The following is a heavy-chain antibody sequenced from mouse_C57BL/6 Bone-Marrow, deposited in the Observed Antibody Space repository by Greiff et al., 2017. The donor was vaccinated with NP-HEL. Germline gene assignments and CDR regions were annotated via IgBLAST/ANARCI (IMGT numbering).Heavy chain of an antibody. J-gene: IGHJ1*03. V-gene: IGHV5-17*01. CDR2: ISSGSSTI. Sequence: EVNVVESGGGLVKPGGSLKLSCAASGFTFSDYGMHWVRQAPEKGLEWVAYISSGSSTIYYADPVKGRFTISRDNAKNTLFLQMTSLRSEDTAMYYCARRLRRTSNWYFDVWGTGTTVTVSS. CDR3: ARRLRRTSNWYFDV. D-gene: IGHD2-4*01. CDR1: GFTFSDYG.